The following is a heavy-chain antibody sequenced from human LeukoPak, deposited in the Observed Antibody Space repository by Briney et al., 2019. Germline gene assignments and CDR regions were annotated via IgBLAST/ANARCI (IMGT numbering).Heavy chain of an antibody. CDR3: ARATVTTFPYYFDY. Sequence: SETLSLTCTVSGGSISSSSYYWGWIRQPPGKGLEWIGSIYYSGSTYYNPSLKSRVTISVDTSKNQFSLKLSSVTAADTAVYYCARATVTTFPYYFDYWGQGPRSPSPQ. J-gene: IGHJ4*02. CDR1: GGSISSSSYY. V-gene: IGHV4-39*01. D-gene: IGHD4-17*01. CDR2: IYYSGST.